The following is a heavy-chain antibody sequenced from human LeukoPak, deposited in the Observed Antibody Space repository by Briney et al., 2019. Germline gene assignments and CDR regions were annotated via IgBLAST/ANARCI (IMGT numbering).Heavy chain of an antibody. CDR2: IYYTGTT. CDR1: RGSLSRHY. CDR3: ARFSSGCSTASCHLAY. J-gene: IGHJ4*02. Sequence: SETLSLTCTVSRGSLSRHYWSWVREPPGKGLGLIGHIYYTGTTFYNPSLNSRVTISLDTSRNQFSLRLTSVTAADTAVYYCARFSSGCSTASCHLAYWGQGTLVTVSS. D-gene: IGHD1-26*01. V-gene: IGHV4-59*11.